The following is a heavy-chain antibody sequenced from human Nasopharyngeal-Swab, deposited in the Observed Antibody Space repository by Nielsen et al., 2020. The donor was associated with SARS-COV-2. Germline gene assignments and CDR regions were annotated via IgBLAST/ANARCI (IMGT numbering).Heavy chain of an antibody. CDR2: IKQDGSEI. V-gene: IGHV3-7*01. CDR1: GFTFSNYW. CDR3: ARLKYDFWNGPPEDY. J-gene: IGHJ4*02. Sequence: GESLKISCAASGFTFSNYWMSWVRQAPGKGLEWVANIKQDGSEIYYVDSLKGRFTISRDNAKNSLYLQMNSLRAEDTAVYYCARLKYDFWNGPPEDYWGQGTPVTVSS. D-gene: IGHD3-3*01.